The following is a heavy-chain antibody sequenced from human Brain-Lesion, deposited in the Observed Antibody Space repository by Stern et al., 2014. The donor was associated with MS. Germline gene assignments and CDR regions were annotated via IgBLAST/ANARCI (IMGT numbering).Heavy chain of an antibody. Sequence: EDQLVESGGGLVQPGGSLRLSCAASGFTLSSYWMTWVRQAPGKGLEWVANIKRDGSEEYYAGSVKGRFTISRDNAKGSLFLKMNSLRAEDTAVYYCARDVCGGGSCYYPQTRYYYGMDVWGQGTTVTVSS. V-gene: IGHV3-7*01. D-gene: IGHD2-15*01. CDR2: IKRDGSEE. CDR3: ARDVCGGGSCYYPQTRYYYGMDV. CDR1: GFTLSSYW. J-gene: IGHJ6*01.